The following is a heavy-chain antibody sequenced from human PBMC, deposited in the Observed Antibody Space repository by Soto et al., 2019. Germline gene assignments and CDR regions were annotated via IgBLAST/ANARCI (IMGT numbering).Heavy chain of an antibody. V-gene: IGHV1-8*01. CDR2: MTPNSGNT. J-gene: IGHJ4*02. CDR3: ARNLYNTGDFDH. D-gene: IGHD3-16*01. Sequence: ASVKVCCKASGYTFTRSGSRWVRQATGQGLEWLGWMTPNSGNTGYAQKFQGRVTMTRDTSRSIAYMELSSLTSEDTAVYYCARNLYNTGDFDHWGQGTLVTVSS. CDR1: GYTFTRSG.